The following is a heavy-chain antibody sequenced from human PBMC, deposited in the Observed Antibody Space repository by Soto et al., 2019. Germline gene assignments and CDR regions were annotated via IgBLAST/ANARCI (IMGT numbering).Heavy chain of an antibody. CDR2: ISGSGGST. Sequence: PGGSLRLSCAASGFTFSSYAMSGVRQAPGKGLEWVSAISGSGGSTYYADSVKGRFTISRDDSKNTLYLQMNSLRAEETAVFFCAKAYGSGYLWPYWAQGTL. J-gene: IGHJ4*02. D-gene: IGHD5-12*01. V-gene: IGHV3-23*01. CDR3: AKAYGSGYLWPY. CDR1: GFTFSSYA.